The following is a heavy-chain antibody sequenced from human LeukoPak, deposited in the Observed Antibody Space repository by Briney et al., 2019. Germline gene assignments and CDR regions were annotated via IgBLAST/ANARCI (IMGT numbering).Heavy chain of an antibody. J-gene: IGHJ4*02. D-gene: IGHD7-27*01. CDR1: GFPFSSYS. CDR3: ARDHDWGFDY. CDR2: IHIDTDTT. Sequence: GSLRLSCAASGFPFSSYSINWVRRAPGKGLEWVSYIHIDTDTTWYADSVKGRFTISRDNAKNSLYLQTNSLRVEDTALYYCARDHDWGFDYWGQGTLVTVSS. V-gene: IGHV3-48*01.